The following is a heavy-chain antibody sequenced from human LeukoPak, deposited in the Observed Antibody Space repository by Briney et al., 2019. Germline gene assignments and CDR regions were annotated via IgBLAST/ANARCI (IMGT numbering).Heavy chain of an antibody. V-gene: IGHV1-46*01. Sequence: ASVKVSXKASGYTFTSYYMHWVRQAPGQGLEWMGIINPSGGSTSYAQKFQGRVTMTRDTSTSTVYMELSSLRSEDTAVYYCTKSLGGYYAFDHWGQGTLVTVFS. CDR3: TKSLGGYYAFDH. CDR1: GYTFTSYY. J-gene: IGHJ4*02. D-gene: IGHD3-22*01. CDR2: INPSGGST.